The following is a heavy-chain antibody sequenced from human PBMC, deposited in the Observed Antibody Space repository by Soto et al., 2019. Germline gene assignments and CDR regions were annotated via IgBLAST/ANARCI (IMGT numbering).Heavy chain of an antibody. CDR1: GFTFSSYA. V-gene: IGHV3-23*01. Sequence: PGGSLRLSCAASGFTFSSYAMSWVRQAPGKGLEWVSAISGSGGSTYYADSVKGRFTISRDNSKNTLYLQMNSLRAEDTAVYYCAKGLEAAAGTLPYYYYGMDVWGQGTTVTSP. CDR3: AKGLEAAAGTLPYYYYGMDV. D-gene: IGHD6-13*01. CDR2: ISGSGGST. J-gene: IGHJ6*02.